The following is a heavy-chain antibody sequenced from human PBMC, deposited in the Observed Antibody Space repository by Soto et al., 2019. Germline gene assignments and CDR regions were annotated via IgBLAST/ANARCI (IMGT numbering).Heavy chain of an antibody. CDR2: INPSGGST. CDR1: GYTFTSYY. V-gene: IGHV1-46*03. Sequence: QVQLVQSGAEVKKPGASVKVSCKASGYTFTSYYMHWVRQAPGQGLEWMGIINPSGGSTSYAQKFPSRVTMTRDTSTSTVYMELSSLRSEDTAVYYCARDSHPGIAVAGTYYFDYWGQGTLVTVSS. CDR3: ARDSHPGIAVAGTYYFDY. D-gene: IGHD6-19*01. J-gene: IGHJ4*02.